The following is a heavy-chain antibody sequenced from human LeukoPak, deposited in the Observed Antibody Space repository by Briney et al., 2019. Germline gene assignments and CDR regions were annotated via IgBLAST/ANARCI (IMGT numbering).Heavy chain of an antibody. J-gene: IGHJ5*02. CDR3: AAGRNWFDP. D-gene: IGHD1-26*01. V-gene: IGHV4-59*01. Sequence: SETLSLTCTVSGGSISSYYWSWIRQPAGKGLEWIGNIYYTGSTNYSPSLRSRVTMSVDTSKNQFSLRLRSVTAADTAVYFCAAGRNWFDPWGQGTLVTVSS. CDR1: GGSISSYY. CDR2: IYYTGST.